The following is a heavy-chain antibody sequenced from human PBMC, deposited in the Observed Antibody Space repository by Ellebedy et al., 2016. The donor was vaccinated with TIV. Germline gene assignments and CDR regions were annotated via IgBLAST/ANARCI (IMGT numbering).Heavy chain of an antibody. Sequence: GSLRLSXSVSGDSITNYYWTWIRQPPGKGLEWIGFVHYRGSSNYNPSLKSRATISLDTSKKQFSLTVSSVTAEDTAVYYCAGDRMYYYDSSGSYSYYAMDVWGQGTTVTVSS. CDR1: GDSITNYY. J-gene: IGHJ6*02. V-gene: IGHV4-59*01. CDR3: AGDRMYYYDSSGSYSYYAMDV. CDR2: VHYRGSS. D-gene: IGHD3-22*01.